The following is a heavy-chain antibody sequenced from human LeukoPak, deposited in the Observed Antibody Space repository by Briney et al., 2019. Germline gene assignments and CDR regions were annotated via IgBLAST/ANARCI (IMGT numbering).Heavy chain of an antibody. Sequence: PGGSLRLSCAASGFTFGDSAMHWVRQASGRGLEWVGRVRTKVNSYATVYAASVKGRFTISRDDSKNTAYLQMNSLKTEDTAVYYCAKRGSGWYEFDFWGQGTLVTVSS. CDR3: AKRGSGWYEFDF. CDR1: GFTFGDSA. J-gene: IGHJ4*02. D-gene: IGHD6-19*01. V-gene: IGHV3-73*01. CDR2: VRTKVNSYAT.